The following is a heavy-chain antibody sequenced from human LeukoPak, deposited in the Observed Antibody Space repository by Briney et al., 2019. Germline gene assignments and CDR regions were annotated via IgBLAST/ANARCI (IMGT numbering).Heavy chain of an antibody. CDR1: GFTFDDYA. Sequence: PGRSLRLSCAASGFTFDDYAMPWVRQAPGKGLEWVSGISWNSGSIGYADSVKGRFTISRDNAKNSLYLQMNSLRAEDTALYYCAMPPDIVVVPAANYWGQGTLVTVSS. J-gene: IGHJ4*02. CDR2: ISWNSGSI. V-gene: IGHV3-9*01. CDR3: AMPPDIVVVPAANY. D-gene: IGHD2-2*01.